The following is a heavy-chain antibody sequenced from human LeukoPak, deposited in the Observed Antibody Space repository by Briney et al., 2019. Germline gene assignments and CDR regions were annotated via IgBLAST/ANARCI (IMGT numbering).Heavy chain of an antibody. J-gene: IGHJ4*02. V-gene: IGHV3-21*01. D-gene: IGHD1-26*01. CDR1: GFTFSSYS. Sequence: PGGSLRLSCAASGFTFSSYSMNWVRQAPGKGLEWVSSISSSSSYIYYADSVKGRFTISRDNAKNSLYLQMNSLRAEDTAVYYCVRVSHSGSYYFDYWGQGTLVTVSS. CDR2: ISSSSSYI. CDR3: VRVSHSGSYYFDY.